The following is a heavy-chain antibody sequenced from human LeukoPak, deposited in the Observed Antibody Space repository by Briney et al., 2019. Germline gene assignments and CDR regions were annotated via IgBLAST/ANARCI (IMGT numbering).Heavy chain of an antibody. V-gene: IGHV3-66*01. Sequence: GGSPRLSRAPSGVTVSSIYMSWGRQAPGKGLEWGSVIYSGGSTYYANSVTGRFTISRDNSKNTLYLQMKSLRAEDTPVYYCARDRGGSWEFDPWGQGTLVTVSS. J-gene: IGHJ5*02. CDR1: GVTVSSIY. CDR2: IYSGGST. D-gene: IGHD2-15*01. CDR3: ARDRGGSWEFDP.